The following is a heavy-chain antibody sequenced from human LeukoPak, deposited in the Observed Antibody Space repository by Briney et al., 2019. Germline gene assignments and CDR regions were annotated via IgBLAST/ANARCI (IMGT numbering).Heavy chain of an antibody. Sequence: PSETLSLTCTVSGVSISSYYWSWIRQPAGKGLEWIGRIYTSGSTNYNPSLKSRVTMSVDTSKNQFSLKLSSVTAADTAVYYCARDVPYSGSSSNWFDPWGQGTLVTVSS. V-gene: IGHV4-4*07. CDR1: GVSISSYY. D-gene: IGHD1-26*01. CDR2: IYTSGST. CDR3: ARDVPYSGSSSNWFDP. J-gene: IGHJ5*02.